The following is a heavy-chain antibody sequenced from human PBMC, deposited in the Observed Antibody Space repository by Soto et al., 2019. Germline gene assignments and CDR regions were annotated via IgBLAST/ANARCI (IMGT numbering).Heavy chain of an antibody. Sequence: LRLSCAASGFTFSSYGMHWVRQAPGKGLEWVAVIWYDGSNKYYADSVKGRFTISRDNSKNTLYLQMNSLRAEDTAVYYCAVLGVDNYYYYYMDVWGKGTTVTVSS. CDR2: IWYDGSNK. CDR3: AVLGVDNYYYYYMDV. CDR1: GFTFSSYG. D-gene: IGHD3-3*01. V-gene: IGHV3-33*01. J-gene: IGHJ6*03.